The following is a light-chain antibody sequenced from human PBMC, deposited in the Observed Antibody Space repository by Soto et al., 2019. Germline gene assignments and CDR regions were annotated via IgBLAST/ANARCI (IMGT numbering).Light chain of an antibody. Sequence: DIQMTQSPSSVSASVGDRVSITCRASQGISSWLAWYQQKPGRAPKLLIYTGSSLQSGVPSRFSGTGSGTVFTLTISSLQPEDVASYCCQQANCFPLTFGGGTKVEIK. V-gene: IGKV1-12*01. CDR1: QGISSW. CDR3: QQANCFPLT. CDR2: TGS. J-gene: IGKJ4*02.